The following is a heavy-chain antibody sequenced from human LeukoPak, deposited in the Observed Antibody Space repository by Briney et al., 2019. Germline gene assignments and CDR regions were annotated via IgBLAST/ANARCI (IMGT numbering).Heavy chain of an antibody. CDR2: IYYSGST. CDR1: GGSISSYY. CDR3: ARHGRVSGWYY. J-gene: IGHJ4*02. D-gene: IGHD6-19*01. Sequence: PSETLSLTCTVSGGSISSYYGSWLRQPPGKGLEWIGYIYYSGSTNYNPSLKSRVTISVDTSNNHFSLKLSSVPAADTAVYYCARHGRVSGWYYWGQGTLVTVSS. V-gene: IGHV4-59*08.